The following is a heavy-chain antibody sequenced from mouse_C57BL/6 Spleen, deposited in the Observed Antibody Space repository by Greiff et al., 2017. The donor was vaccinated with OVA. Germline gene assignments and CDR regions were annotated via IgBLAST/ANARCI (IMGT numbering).Heavy chain of an antibody. CDR1: GFTFSSYG. CDR2: ISSGGSYT. J-gene: IGHJ4*01. CDR3: ARRRALYAMDY. D-gene: IGHD3-1*01. Sequence: EVHLVESGGDLVKPGGSLKLSCAASGFTFSSYGMSWVRQTPDKRLEWVATISSGGSYTYYPDSVKGRFTISRDNAKNTLYLQMSSLKSEDTAMYYCARRRALYAMDYWGQGTSVTVSS. V-gene: IGHV5-6*01.